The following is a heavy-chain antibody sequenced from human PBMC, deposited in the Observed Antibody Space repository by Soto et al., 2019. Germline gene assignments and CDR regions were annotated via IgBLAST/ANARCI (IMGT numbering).Heavy chain of an antibody. CDR1: GFTFSSVA. CDR2: ITDSGGST. J-gene: IGHJ4*02. D-gene: IGHD1-1*01. CDR3: AKLYWNPRYFDY. Sequence: PGGSLRLSCAASGFTFSSVAMAWVRQAPGKGLEWVSSITDSGGSTDYADSVKGRFTISRDNSRNTLYLQMNSLRADDTAVYYCAKLYWNPRYFDYWGQGTRVTASS. V-gene: IGHV3-23*01.